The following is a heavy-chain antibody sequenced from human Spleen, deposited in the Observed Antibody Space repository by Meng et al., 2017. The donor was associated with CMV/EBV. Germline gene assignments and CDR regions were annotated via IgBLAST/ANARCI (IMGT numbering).Heavy chain of an antibody. CDR3: ARARRSSTTLNNWLDP. CDR1: GYTFTDNY. D-gene: IGHD2-2*01. V-gene: IGHV1-2*02. CDR2: INPNSGGT. Sequence: GYTFTDNYIHWVRQAPGQGLEWMGWINPNSGGTNYVQKFQGRVTMTRDTSITTAYMEVKRLRSDDTAVYYCARARRSSTTLNNWLDPWGQGTLVTVSS. J-gene: IGHJ5*02.